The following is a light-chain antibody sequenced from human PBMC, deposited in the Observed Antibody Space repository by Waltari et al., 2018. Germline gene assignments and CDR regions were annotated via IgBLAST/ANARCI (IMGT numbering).Light chain of an antibody. CDR3: QSADSSGTLVV. V-gene: IGLV3-25*03. Sequence: SYELTQPPSVSVSPGQTARITCSGDALPKHYAYWYQQKPGQAPVLVIHKDSERPSGLPERVPGPRSGTTVTLTSSGVQAEDEAVYYCQSADSSGTLVVFGGGTKLTVL. J-gene: IGLJ2*01. CDR2: KDS. CDR1: ALPKHY.